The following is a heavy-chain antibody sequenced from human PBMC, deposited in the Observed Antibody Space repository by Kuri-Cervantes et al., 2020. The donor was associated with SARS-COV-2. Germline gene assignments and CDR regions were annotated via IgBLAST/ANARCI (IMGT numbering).Heavy chain of an antibody. CDR3: SGGYSYGYEGGYYYYGMDV. V-gene: IGHV3-15*07. J-gene: IGHJ6*02. CDR2: IKSKTDGGTT. CDR1: GFTFSNAW. D-gene: IGHD5-18*01. Sequence: GESLKISCAASGFTFSNAWMNWVRQAPGKGLEWVGRIKSKTDGGTTDYAAPVKGRFTISRDDSKNTLYLQMNSLKTEDTAVYYCSGGYSYGYEGGYYYYGMDVWGQGTTVTVSS.